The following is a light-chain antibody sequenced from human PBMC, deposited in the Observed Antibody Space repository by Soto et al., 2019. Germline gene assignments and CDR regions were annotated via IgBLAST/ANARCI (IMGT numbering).Light chain of an antibody. Sequence: RVMTQSPATLSVSPGERATLSCRASQSVSSNLAWYQQKPGQAPRLLISGASTRATGIPARFSGSGSGTEVTLTISSLQSEDCAVYYCQQYNNWPYTFGEGTKLEIK. V-gene: IGKV3-15*01. J-gene: IGKJ2*01. CDR3: QQYNNWPYT. CDR2: GAS. CDR1: QSVSSN.